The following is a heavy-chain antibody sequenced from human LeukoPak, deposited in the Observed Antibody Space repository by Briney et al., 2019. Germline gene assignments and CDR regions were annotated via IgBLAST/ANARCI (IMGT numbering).Heavy chain of an antibody. Sequence: PGGSLRLSCAASGFTFSSYAMSWVRQAPGKGLEWVSAISDSGGSTYYADSVKGRFTISRDNSKNTLYLQMNSLRAEDTAVYYCARGTYLLDYGDYVWEYYFDYWGQGTLVTVSS. CDR3: ARGTYLLDYGDYVWEYYFDY. CDR1: GFTFSSYA. D-gene: IGHD4-17*01. J-gene: IGHJ4*02. CDR2: ISDSGGST. V-gene: IGHV3-23*01.